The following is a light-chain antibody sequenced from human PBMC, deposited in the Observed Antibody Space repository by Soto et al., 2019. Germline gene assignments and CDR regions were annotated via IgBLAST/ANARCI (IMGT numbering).Light chain of an antibody. CDR1: SSDVGGHNY. CDR3: CSYAGSYTWV. Sequence: QSALTQPRSVSGSPGQSVTISCTGTSSDVGGHNYVSWYQQHPAKAPKLMIYDVTERPSRVPDRFSGSKSGNTASLTISGLQAEDEADYYWCSYAGSYTWVFGGGTKLTVL. V-gene: IGLV2-11*01. J-gene: IGLJ3*02. CDR2: DVT.